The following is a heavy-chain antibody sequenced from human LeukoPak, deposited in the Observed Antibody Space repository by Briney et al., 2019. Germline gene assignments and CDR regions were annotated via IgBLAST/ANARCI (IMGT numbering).Heavy chain of an antibody. Sequence: GGSLRLPCAASGFSFRSYAMNWVRQAPGKGLEWVSGISESGGVTYYADSVKGRFTISRDNSKNTLYLQMNSLRAEDTAVYYCAKVPIRGIYYFDYWGQGTLVTVSS. V-gene: IGHV3-23*01. CDR2: ISESGGVT. CDR3: AKVPIRGIYYFDY. J-gene: IGHJ4*02. D-gene: IGHD2/OR15-2a*01. CDR1: GFSFRSYA.